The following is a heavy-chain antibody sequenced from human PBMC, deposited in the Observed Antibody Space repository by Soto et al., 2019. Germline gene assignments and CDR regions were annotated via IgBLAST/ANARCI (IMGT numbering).Heavy chain of an antibody. V-gene: IGHV3-21*01. CDR2: ISSSSSYI. Sequence: GGSLRLSCAASGFTFSSYIMNWVRQSPGKGLEWVSSISSSSSYIYYADSVKGRFTISRDNAKNSLYLQMNSLRAEDTAVYYCAGGIAAAGTSGQFDPWGQGTLVTVSS. CDR1: GFTFSSYI. J-gene: IGHJ5*02. CDR3: AGGIAAAGTSGQFDP. D-gene: IGHD6-13*01.